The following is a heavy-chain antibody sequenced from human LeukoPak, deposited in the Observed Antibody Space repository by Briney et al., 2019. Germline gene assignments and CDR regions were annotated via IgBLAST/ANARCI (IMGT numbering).Heavy chain of an antibody. CDR1: GGTFSSYA. V-gene: IGHV1-69*05. D-gene: IGHD3-22*01. CDR2: IIPIFGTA. CDR3: ARDNGVVVMTQGWFDP. Sequence: ASVKVSCKASGGTFSSYAISWVRQAPGQGLEWMRGIIPIFGTANYAQKFQGRVTITTDESTSTAYMELSSLRSEDTAVYYCARDNGVVVMTQGWFDPWGQGTLVTVSS. J-gene: IGHJ5*02.